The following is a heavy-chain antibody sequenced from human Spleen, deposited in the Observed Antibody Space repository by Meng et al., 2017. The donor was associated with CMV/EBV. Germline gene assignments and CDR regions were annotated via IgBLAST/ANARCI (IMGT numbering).Heavy chain of an antibody. CDR1: GFTFSDLY. V-gene: IGHV3-72*01. CDR2: SRNKANSYTT. Sequence: GGSLRLSCAASGFTFSDLYMDWVRQAPGKGLEWVGRSRNKANSYTTEYAASVKGRFTISRDNAKNSLYLQMNSLRAEDTAVYYCARWGEGFDYWGQGTLVTVSS. D-gene: IGHD3-10*01. J-gene: IGHJ4*02. CDR3: ARWGEGFDY.